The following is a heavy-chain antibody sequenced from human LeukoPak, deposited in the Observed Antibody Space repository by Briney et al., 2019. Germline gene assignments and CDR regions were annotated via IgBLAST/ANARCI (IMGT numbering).Heavy chain of an antibody. Sequence: PSETLSLTCAVSGYSISSGYYWGWIRQPPGQGLEWIGSIYHSGSTYYNPSLKSRVTISVDTSKNQFSLRLSSVTAADTAVYYCARHKGSASGYYDILTGSSLSYNWFDPWGQGTLVTVSS. D-gene: IGHD3-9*01. CDR2: IYHSGST. CDR3: ARHKGSASGYYDILTGSSLSYNWFDP. CDR1: GYSISSGYY. V-gene: IGHV4-38-2*01. J-gene: IGHJ5*02.